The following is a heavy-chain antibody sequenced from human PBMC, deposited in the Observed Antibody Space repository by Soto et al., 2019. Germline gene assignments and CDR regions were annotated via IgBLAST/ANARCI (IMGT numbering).Heavy chain of an antibody. Sequence: EVQLVESGGGLVKPGGSLRLSCAASGFTFSSYSMNWVRQAPGKGLEWVSSISSSSSYIYYADSVKGRFTISRDNAKNSLYLQMNSLRAEDTAVYYCARDLTTVVTHFDYWGQGTLVTVSS. D-gene: IGHD4-17*01. CDR2: ISSSSSYI. J-gene: IGHJ4*02. V-gene: IGHV3-21*01. CDR3: ARDLTTVVTHFDY. CDR1: GFTFSSYS.